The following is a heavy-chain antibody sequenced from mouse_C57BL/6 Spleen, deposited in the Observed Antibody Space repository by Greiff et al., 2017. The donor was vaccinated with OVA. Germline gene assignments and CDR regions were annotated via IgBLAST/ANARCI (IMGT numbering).Heavy chain of an antibody. CDR3: ARDGGYSNYGWYFDV. CDR1: GFTFSDYY. Sequence: DVKLVESEGGLVQPGSSMKLSCTASGFTFSDYYMAWVRQVPEKGLEWVANINYDGSSTYYLDSLKSRFIISRDNAKNILYLQMSSLKSEDTATYYCARDGGYSNYGWYFDVWGTGTTVTVSS. V-gene: IGHV5-16*01. J-gene: IGHJ1*03. D-gene: IGHD2-5*01. CDR2: INYDGSST.